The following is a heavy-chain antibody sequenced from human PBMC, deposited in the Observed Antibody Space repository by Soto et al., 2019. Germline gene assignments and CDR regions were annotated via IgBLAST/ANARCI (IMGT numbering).Heavy chain of an antibody. CDR2: IDPSDSYT. CDR3: ATLYCSSTSCSDYYYYYGMDV. Sequence: GESLKSSCKGSGYSFTSYWISWVRQMPGKGLEWMGRIDPSDSYTNYSPSFQGHVTISADKSISTAYLQWSSLKASDTAMYYCATLYCSSTSCSDYYYYYGMDVWGQGTTVTVSS. CDR1: GYSFTSYW. D-gene: IGHD2-2*01. J-gene: IGHJ6*02. V-gene: IGHV5-10-1*01.